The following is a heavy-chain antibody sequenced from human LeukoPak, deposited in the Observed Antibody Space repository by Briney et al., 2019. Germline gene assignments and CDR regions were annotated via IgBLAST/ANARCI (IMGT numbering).Heavy chain of an antibody. V-gene: IGHV3-23*01. CDR3: GKTTDGYSSGPHPGWPVDF. CDR1: GFTYNNYA. CDR2: IFGRGGNA. J-gene: IGHJ4*02. Sequence: PGGSLRLSCAASGFTYNNYAMYWARQAPGKGLEWVSGIFGRGGNAHKADSGKCRCTISRDNSKNTVYLQLESMRVEDTAVYYCGKTTDGYSSGPHPGWPVDFCRQGPLVTVSA. D-gene: IGHD2-15*01.